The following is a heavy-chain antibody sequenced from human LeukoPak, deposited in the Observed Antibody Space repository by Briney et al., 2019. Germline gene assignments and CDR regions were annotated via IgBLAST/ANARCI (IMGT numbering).Heavy chain of an antibody. V-gene: IGHV3-23*01. CDR1: GFTFSSYG. CDR2: ISGSGGST. D-gene: IGHD6-19*01. CDR3: AKFEVDSSGWYGFVY. J-gene: IGHJ4*02. Sequence: GGTLRLSCAASGFTFSSYGMSWVRQAPGKGLEWVSAISGSGGSTYYADSVKGRFTISRDNPKNTLYLQMNSLRAEDTAVYYCAKFEVDSSGWYGFVYWGQGTLVTVSS.